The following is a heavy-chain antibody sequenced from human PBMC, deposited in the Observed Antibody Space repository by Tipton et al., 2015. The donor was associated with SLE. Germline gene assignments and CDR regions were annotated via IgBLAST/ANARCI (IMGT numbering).Heavy chain of an antibody. CDR2: IVPGGGAT. Sequence: SLRLSCAASGFKFTTYGMNWVRQAPGKGLEWVSAIVPGGGATYYADSVKGRFTVTRDNSKDILYLQMNSLTAEDTAVYYCAKEDGSTLEPLVSWGQGTLVIVSS. J-gene: IGHJ4*02. D-gene: IGHD1-7*01. CDR3: AKEDGSTLEPLVS. V-gene: IGHV3-23*01. CDR1: GFKFTTYG.